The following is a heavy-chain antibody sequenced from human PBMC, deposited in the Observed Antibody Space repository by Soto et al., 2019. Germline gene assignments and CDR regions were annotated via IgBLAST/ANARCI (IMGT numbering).Heavy chain of an antibody. CDR3: ARDVVDSSSWTHFDY. Sequence: GASVKVSCKASGYTFTSYYMYWVRQAPGQGSEWMGIINPSGGSTNYAQKYQGRVTMTRDTSTSTVYMELSSLRSEDTAVYYCARDVVDSSSWTHFDYWGQGTLVTVSS. V-gene: IGHV1-46*01. D-gene: IGHD6-13*01. CDR1: GYTFTSYY. CDR2: INPSGGST. J-gene: IGHJ4*02.